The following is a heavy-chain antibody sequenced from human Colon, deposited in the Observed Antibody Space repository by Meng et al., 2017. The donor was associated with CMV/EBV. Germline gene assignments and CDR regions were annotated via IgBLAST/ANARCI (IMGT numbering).Heavy chain of an antibody. J-gene: IGHJ4*02. D-gene: IGHD6-13*01. Sequence: AVYGGSFPGSYWAWIRQPPGRGLEWTGEINHSGTTNYNPSLKSRVTISLDTSKNQVSLKLNSVTAADTAVYYCARGKRGYSSTWIDSWGQGTLVTVSS. CDR2: INHSGTT. CDR1: GGSFPGSY. CDR3: ARGKRGYSSTWIDS. V-gene: IGHV4-34*01.